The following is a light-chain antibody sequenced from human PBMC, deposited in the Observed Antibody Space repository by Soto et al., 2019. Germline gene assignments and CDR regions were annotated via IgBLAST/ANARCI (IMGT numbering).Light chain of an antibody. J-gene: IGKJ2*01. V-gene: IGKV3-20*01. CDR1: QSVSSNY. CDR2: GAS. Sequence: EIVLTQSPGTLSLSPGERATHSCRASQSVSSNYLAWYQQKPGQAPRLLIYGASSRATGIPDRFSGSGSGTDLTLTISRLESDDFAVYYCQHYGRSAYTFGQGTTLEIK. CDR3: QHYGRSAYT.